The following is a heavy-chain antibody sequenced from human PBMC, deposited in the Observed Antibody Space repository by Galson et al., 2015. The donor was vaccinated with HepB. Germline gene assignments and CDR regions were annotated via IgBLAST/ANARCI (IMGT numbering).Heavy chain of an antibody. D-gene: IGHD6-19*01. Sequence: SLRLSCAASGFTFSSYAMHWVRQAPGKGLEWVAVISYDGSNKYYADSVKGRFTISRDNSKNTLYLQMNSLRAEDTAVYYCARERGGWLTLHDAFDIWGQGILVTVSS. CDR3: ARERGGWLTLHDAFDI. CDR2: ISYDGSNK. V-gene: IGHV3-30*04. J-gene: IGHJ3*02. CDR1: GFTFSSYA.